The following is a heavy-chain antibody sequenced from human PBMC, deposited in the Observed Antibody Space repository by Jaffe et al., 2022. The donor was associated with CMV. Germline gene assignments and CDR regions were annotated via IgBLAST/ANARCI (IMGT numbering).Heavy chain of an antibody. CDR2: ISYDGSNK. CDR1: GFTFSSYG. V-gene: IGHV3-30*18. CDR3: AKDVYYYDSSGYSYPDP. J-gene: IGHJ5*02. D-gene: IGHD3-22*01. Sequence: QVQLVESGGGVVQPGRSLRLSCAASGFTFSSYGMHWVRQAPGKGLEWVAVISYDGSNKYYADSVKGRFTISRDNSKNTLYLQMNSLRAEDTAVYYCAKDVYYYDSSGYSYPDPWGQGTLVTVSS.